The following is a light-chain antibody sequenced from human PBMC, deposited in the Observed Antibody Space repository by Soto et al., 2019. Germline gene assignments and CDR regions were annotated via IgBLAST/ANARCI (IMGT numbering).Light chain of an antibody. Sequence: IQMTQPPSTLSASAGDRVTITCRASQSISSWLAWYQQKTGKPPKILIYKASSLESGVPSRFRGSGSGTECTLTISRLQPDDFETYYCQQYNSYSWTFGQGTKVDIK. CDR2: KAS. CDR3: QQYNSYSWT. V-gene: IGKV1-5*03. CDR1: QSISSW. J-gene: IGKJ1*01.